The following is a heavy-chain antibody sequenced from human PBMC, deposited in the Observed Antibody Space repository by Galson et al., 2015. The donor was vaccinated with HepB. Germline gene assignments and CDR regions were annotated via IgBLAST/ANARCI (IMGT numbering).Heavy chain of an antibody. J-gene: IGHJ5*02. CDR1: GGSISSYY. CDR2: IYYSGST. Sequence: ETLSLTCTVSGGSISSYYWSWIRQPPGKGLEWIGYIYYSGSTNYNPSLKSRVTISVDTSKNQFSLKLSSVTAADTAVYYCAASITIFGVVGNWFDPWGQGTLVTVSS. V-gene: IGHV4-59*01. D-gene: IGHD3-3*01. CDR3: AASITIFGVVGNWFDP.